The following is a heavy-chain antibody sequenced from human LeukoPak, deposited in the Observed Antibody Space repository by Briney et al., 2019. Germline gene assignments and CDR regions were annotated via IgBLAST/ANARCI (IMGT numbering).Heavy chain of an antibody. V-gene: IGHV3-48*04. J-gene: IGHJ4*02. CDR3: SGSFLCPDLTVVTPADY. Sequence: PGGSLRLSCAASGFTFSTYGMHWVRQAPGKGLEWVSYISSSSSTIYYADSVKGRFTISRDNAKNSLYLQMNSLRAEDTAVYYCSGSFLCPDLTVVTPADYWGQGTLVTVSS. CDR1: GFTFSTYG. D-gene: IGHD4-23*01. CDR2: ISSSSSTI.